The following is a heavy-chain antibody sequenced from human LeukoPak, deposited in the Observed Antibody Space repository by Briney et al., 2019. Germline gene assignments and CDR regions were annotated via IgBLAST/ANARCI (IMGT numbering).Heavy chain of an antibody. Sequence: GESLKISCKGSGYRFITYKIGWVRQMPGKGLEWMGIIYPVDSDTRYSPSFQGQVTISVDKSISTAYLRWSSLKASDSGMYYCALGRYCSGGTCHWSPDSWGPGALVTVSS. CDR3: ALGRYCSGGTCHWSPDS. CDR2: IYPVDSDT. J-gene: IGHJ4*02. V-gene: IGHV5-51*01. D-gene: IGHD2-15*01. CDR1: GYRFITYK.